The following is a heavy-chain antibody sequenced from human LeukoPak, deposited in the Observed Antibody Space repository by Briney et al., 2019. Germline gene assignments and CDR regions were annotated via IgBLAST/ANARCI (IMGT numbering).Heavy chain of an antibody. D-gene: IGHD3-10*01. CDR3: AKVWFGENHFDP. CDR2: IRYDGSNK. Sequence: PGGSLRLSWAASGFTFSSYGMHWFRQAPGKGLEWVAFIRYDGSNKYYADSEKGRFTISRDNSKNTLYLQMNSLRAEDTAVYYCAKVWFGENHFDPWGQGTLVTVSS. J-gene: IGHJ5*02. V-gene: IGHV3-30*02. CDR1: GFTFSSYG.